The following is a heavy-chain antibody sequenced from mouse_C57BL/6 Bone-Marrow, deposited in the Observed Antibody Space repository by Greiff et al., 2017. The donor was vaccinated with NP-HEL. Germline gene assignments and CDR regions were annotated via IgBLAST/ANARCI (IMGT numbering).Heavy chain of an antibody. CDR1: GFTFSSYG. Sequence: EVKLVESGGDLVKPGGSLKLSCAASGFTFSSYGMSWVRQTPDKRLEWVATISSGGSYTYYPDSVKGRFTISRDNAKNTLYLQMSILKSEDTAMYYCAREGWLLPSFAYWGQGTLVTVSA. J-gene: IGHJ3*01. CDR2: ISSGGSYT. D-gene: IGHD2-3*01. CDR3: AREGWLLPSFAY. V-gene: IGHV5-6*01.